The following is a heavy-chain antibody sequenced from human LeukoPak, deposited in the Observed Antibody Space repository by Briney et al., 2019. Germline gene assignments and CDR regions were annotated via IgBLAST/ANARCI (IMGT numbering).Heavy chain of an antibody. CDR2: ISGSGGST. Sequence: GGSLRLSCAASGFTFSSYAMSWVRQAPGKGLEWVARISGSGGSTYYADSVKGRFTISRDNSKNTLYLQMNSLRAEDTAVYYCAKIRVIFNWNYAYYFDYWGQGSLVTVSS. D-gene: IGHD1-7*01. CDR1: GFTFSSYA. J-gene: IGHJ4*02. CDR3: AKIRVIFNWNYAYYFDY. V-gene: IGHV3-23*01.